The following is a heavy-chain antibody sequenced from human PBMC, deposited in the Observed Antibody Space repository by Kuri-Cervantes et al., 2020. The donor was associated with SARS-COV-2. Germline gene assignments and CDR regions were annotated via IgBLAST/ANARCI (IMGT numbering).Heavy chain of an antibody. CDR1: GYTFTGYY. CDR2: INPNSGGT. D-gene: IGHD6-13*01. CDR3: AGAAAGTEAFDY. V-gene: IGHV1-2*02. Sequence: ASVKVSCKASGYTFTGYYMHWVRQAPGQGLEWMGWINPNSGGTNYAQKFQGRVTMTRDTSVSTAYMELSRLRSDDTAVYYCAGAAAGTEAFDYWGQGTLVTVSS. J-gene: IGHJ4*02.